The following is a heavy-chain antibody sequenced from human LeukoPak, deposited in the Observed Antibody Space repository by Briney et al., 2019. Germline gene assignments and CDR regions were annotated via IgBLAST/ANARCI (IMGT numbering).Heavy chain of an antibody. CDR1: GFTFRSFA. J-gene: IGHJ4*02. CDR3: AKGVGDGYNYYFDY. D-gene: IGHD5-24*01. V-gene: IGHV3-23*01. Sequence: GGSLRLSCAASGFTFRSFAMNWVRQAPGKGLECVSAISGGGDFTKYADSVKGRFTISRDNSKNTLYLQMNSLRAEDTAVYYCAKGVGDGYNYYFDYWGQGTLVTVSS. CDR2: ISGGGDFT.